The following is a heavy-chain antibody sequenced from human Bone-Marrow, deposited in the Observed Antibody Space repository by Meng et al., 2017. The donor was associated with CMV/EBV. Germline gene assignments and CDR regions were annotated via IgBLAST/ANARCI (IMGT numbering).Heavy chain of an antibody. Sequence: ASVKVSCKASGYTFTSYDINWVRQATGQGLEWMGWMNPNSGNTGYAQKFQGRVTMTRNTSISTAYMELSSLRSEDTAVYYCARGPTSSHSSGWYFPVVGTVGSAFDIWGQGTMVTVSS. V-gene: IGHV1-8*01. J-gene: IGHJ3*02. D-gene: IGHD6-19*01. CDR2: MNPNSGNT. CDR1: GYTFTSYD. CDR3: ARGPTSSHSSGWYFPVVGTVGSAFDI.